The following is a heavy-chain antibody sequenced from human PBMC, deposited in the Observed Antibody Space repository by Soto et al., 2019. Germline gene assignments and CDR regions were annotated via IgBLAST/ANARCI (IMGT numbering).Heavy chain of an antibody. J-gene: IGHJ4*02. CDR1: VGTFSSYA. CDR3: ARAEDEAAAGTFPLNY. CDR2: IIPIFGTA. Sequence: QVQLVQSGAEVKKPGSSVKVSCKASVGTFSSYAISWVRQAPGQGLEWMGGIIPIFGTANYAQKFQGRVTITADESTSTAYMELSSLRSEDTAVYYCARAEDEAAAGTFPLNYWGQGTLVTVSS. D-gene: IGHD6-13*01. V-gene: IGHV1-69*01.